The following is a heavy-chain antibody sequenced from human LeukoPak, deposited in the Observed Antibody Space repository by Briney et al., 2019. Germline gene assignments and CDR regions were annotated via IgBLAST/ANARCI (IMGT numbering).Heavy chain of an antibody. CDR2: IYYSGST. CDR1: GGSISSGGYY. V-gene: IGHV4-31*03. Sequence: SETLSLTCTVSGGSISSGGYYWSWIRQHPGKGLEGIGYIYYSGSTYYNPSLKSRVTISVDTSKNQFSLKLSSVTAADTAVYYCARGVTAMVRYYYYGMDVWGQGTTVTVSS. D-gene: IGHD5-18*01. J-gene: IGHJ6*02. CDR3: ARGVTAMVRYYYYGMDV.